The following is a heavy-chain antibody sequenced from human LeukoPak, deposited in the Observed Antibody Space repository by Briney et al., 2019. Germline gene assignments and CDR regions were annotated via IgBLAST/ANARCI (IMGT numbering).Heavy chain of an antibody. CDR1: GFTFSNYV. Sequence: GGSLRLSCSASGFTFSNYVMHWVRQAPGKGLEYVSAISTNGGSTYYADSVKGRFTISRDNSKNTLYLQMSSLRPEDTAVYYCVKVLPVLTGTSAVDYWGQGTLVIVSS. CDR3: VKVLPVLTGTSAVDY. J-gene: IGHJ4*02. D-gene: IGHD1-7*01. V-gene: IGHV3-64D*09. CDR2: ISTNGGST.